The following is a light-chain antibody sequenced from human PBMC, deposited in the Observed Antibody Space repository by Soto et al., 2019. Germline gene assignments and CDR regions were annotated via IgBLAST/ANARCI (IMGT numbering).Light chain of an antibody. J-gene: IGLJ3*02. CDR1: SSDFGGYNV. CDR2: EGT. V-gene: IGLV2-23*03. Sequence: QSVLTQPASVSGSPGQSITISCSGTSSDFGGYNVVSWYQQHPGKAPKLIIYEGTKRPSGVSNRFSGSKPGNAASLTISGLQTEDEADYYCCSYADTSTFWVVFGGGTKLTVL. CDR3: CSYADTSTFWVV.